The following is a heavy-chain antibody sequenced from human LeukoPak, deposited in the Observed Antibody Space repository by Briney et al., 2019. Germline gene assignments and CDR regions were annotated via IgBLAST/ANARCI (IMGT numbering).Heavy chain of an antibody. D-gene: IGHD3-10*01. Sequence: PGGSLRLSCAASGFSLSSYAMSWVRQAPGKGLEWVSAISSSDDGTYHAGSVRGRFTISRDSSKNTLYLQMNSLRAEDTAVYYCARDQAPYYYGSGSYLWWFDPWGQGTLVTVSS. V-gene: IGHV3-23*01. CDR3: ARDQAPYYYGSGSYLWWFDP. CDR2: ISSSDDGT. CDR1: GFSLSSYA. J-gene: IGHJ5*02.